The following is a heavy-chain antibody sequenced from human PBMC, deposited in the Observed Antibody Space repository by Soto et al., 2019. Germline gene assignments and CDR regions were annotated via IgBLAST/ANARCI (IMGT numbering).Heavy chain of an antibody. CDR2: IKSKTDGGTT. J-gene: IGHJ4*01. CDR1: GFTFSNAW. CDR3: TTDSYSTIIIVRFDY. Sequence: LSCAASGFTFSNAWINWVRQAPGKGLEWVGRIKSKTDGGTTDYAEPVKGRFAISRDDSNNMVYLQMNSLKIEDTAVYYCTTDSYSTIIIVRFDYWGHGTLVTVS. D-gene: IGHD3-22*01. V-gene: IGHV3-15*07.